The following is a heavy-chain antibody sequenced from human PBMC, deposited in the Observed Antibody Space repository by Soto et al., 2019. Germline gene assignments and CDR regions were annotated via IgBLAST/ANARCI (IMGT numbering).Heavy chain of an antibody. CDR1: GFTFSDNL. CDR2: LNPDTGNT. J-gene: IGHJ3*01. Sequence: QVQLVQSGAELKKPGASVNISCTASGFTFSDNLINWVRQVPGQGLELMGWLNPDTGNTRYSETFQGRVTISRHPSASIAYLELSGLENEDTALYFGARDIQSVGPRANDAFDVWGQGTMITVSS. V-gene: IGHV1-3*01. CDR3: ARDIQSVGPRANDAFDV. D-gene: IGHD5-18*01.